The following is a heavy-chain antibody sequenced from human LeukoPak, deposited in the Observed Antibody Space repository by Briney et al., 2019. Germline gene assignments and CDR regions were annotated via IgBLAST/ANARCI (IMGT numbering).Heavy chain of an antibody. V-gene: IGHV6-1*01. D-gene: IGHD6-19*01. Sequence: SQTLSLTCAISGDSVSSNSAAWNWIRQSPSRGLEWLGMTYYRSKWYNDYAVSMKSRITINPDTSKDQFSLQLNSVTPEDTAVYYCARDAGSGWSSFDYWGQGTLVTVSS. CDR3: ARDAGSGWSSFDY. CDR2: TYYRSKWYN. J-gene: IGHJ4*02. CDR1: GDSVSSNSAA.